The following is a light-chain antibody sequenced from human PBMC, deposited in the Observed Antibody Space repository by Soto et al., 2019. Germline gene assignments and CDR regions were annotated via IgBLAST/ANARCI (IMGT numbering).Light chain of an antibody. CDR2: SND. J-gene: IGLJ3*02. CDR3: AASDARLNGVV. V-gene: IGLV1-44*01. Sequence: QSVLTQPPSTSGTPGQRVTISCSGSSSNIGTNTVNWYQQVPGTAPKLLIYSNDQRPSGVPDRFSGSKSGTSVSLAISGLQSEDEADYICAASDARLNGVVFGGGTKLTVL. CDR1: SSNIGTNT.